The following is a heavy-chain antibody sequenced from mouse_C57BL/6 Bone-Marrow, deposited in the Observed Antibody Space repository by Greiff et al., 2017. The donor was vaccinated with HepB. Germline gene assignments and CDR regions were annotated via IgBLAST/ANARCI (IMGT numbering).Heavy chain of an antibody. Sequence: EVQVVESGGGLVKPGGSLKLSCAASGFTFSDYGMHWVRQAPEKGLEWVAYISSGSSTIYYADTVKGRFTISRDNAKNTLFLQMTSLRSEDTAMYYCARTLYYCSWFAYWGQGTLVTVSA. CDR2: ISSGSSTI. CDR3: ARTLYYCSWFAY. D-gene: IGHD2-2*01. CDR1: GFTFSDYG. V-gene: IGHV5-17*01. J-gene: IGHJ3*01.